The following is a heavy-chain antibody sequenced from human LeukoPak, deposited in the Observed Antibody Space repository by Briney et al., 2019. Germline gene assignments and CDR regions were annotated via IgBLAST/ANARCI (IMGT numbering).Heavy chain of an antibody. D-gene: IGHD2/OR15-2a*01. J-gene: IGHJ6*02. CDR2: ITSEAYGGTT. CDR1: GFTLGDYA. V-gene: IGHV3-49*04. Sequence: GGSLRLSCTASGFTLGDYAMSWVRQAPGKGLEWVGFITSEAYGGTTEYAASVKGRFTISRDVSKNIAYLQMKSLKTEDTAVYYFSRNSAIWNSASSSWGNTYYGRTSGAKGPRSPSP. CDR3: SRNSAIWNSASSSWGNTYYGRTS.